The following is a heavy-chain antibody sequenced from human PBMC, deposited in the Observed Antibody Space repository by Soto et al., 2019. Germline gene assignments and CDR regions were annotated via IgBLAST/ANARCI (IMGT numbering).Heavy chain of an antibody. D-gene: IGHD3-22*01. V-gene: IGHV3-30-3*01. J-gene: IGHJ2*01. CDR2: MSYDGSSK. CDR3: ASDASKWLSWYFEL. Sequence: QVQLVESGGGVVQPGRSLRLSCAASGFTFSYYAMHWVRQAPGKGLEWVAVMSYDGSSKYYPESVKGRFTISRDISKNTVFLLMNGLSDEETAVYYCASDASKWLSWYFELWGRGTLVIVSS. CDR1: GFTFSYYA.